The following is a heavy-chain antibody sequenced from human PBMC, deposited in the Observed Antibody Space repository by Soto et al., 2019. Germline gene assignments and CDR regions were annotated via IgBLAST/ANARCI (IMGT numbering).Heavy chain of an antibody. Sequence: EVQLLESGGGLIQPGGSLRVSCAASGFTFSSYAMSWVRQAPGKGLEWVSGISGSGGSTYYADSVKGRSTISRDNSKNTLYLQMKSLRAEDTAVYYCAKGVRPYDYYGLDVWGQGTTVTVSS. CDR1: GFTFSSYA. D-gene: IGHD2-2*01. V-gene: IGHV3-23*01. CDR3: AKGVRPYDYYGLDV. J-gene: IGHJ6*02. CDR2: ISGSGGST.